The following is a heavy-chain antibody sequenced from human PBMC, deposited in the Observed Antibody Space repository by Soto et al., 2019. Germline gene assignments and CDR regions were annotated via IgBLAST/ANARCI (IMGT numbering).Heavy chain of an antibody. Sequence: GGSLRLSCAASGFTFDDYAMHWVRQAPGKGLEWVSGISWNSGSIGYADSVKGRFTISRDNAKNSLYLQMNSLRAEDTALYYCATDIRGYSSSPDAFDIWGQGTMVTVSS. J-gene: IGHJ3*02. CDR3: ATDIRGYSSSPDAFDI. CDR1: GFTFDDYA. CDR2: ISWNSGSI. V-gene: IGHV3-9*01. D-gene: IGHD6-6*01.